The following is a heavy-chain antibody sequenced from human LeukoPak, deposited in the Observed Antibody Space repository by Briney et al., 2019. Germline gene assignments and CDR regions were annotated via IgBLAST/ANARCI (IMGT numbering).Heavy chain of an antibody. V-gene: IGHV4-34*01. CDR3: ARGRFGNPLQLQPRRPFDL. Sequence: SETLSLTCAVYGGSFSGYYWSWIRQPPGKGLEWIGEINRSGTTNYNPSLASRVTMSVDTSKSQVSLTLRSVTAADTAIFYCARGRFGNPLQLQPRRPFDLWGQGTAVIVSS. J-gene: IGHJ3*01. CDR2: INRSGTT. CDR1: GGSFSGYY. D-gene: IGHD1-1*01.